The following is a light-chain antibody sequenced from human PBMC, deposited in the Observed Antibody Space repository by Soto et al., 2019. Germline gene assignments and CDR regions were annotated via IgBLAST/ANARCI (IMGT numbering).Light chain of an antibody. CDR2: HVT. V-gene: IGLV2-14*03. Sequence: QSVLTQPASVSGSPGQSITISCAGSSSDVGAYNFVSWYQHHPGKAPRLIIYHVTDRPSGISTRFSGSKSGNTASLTISGLQAEDEADYYCSSYTSRXTYVFGTGTKVTVL. CDR3: SSYTSRXTYV. J-gene: IGLJ1*01. CDR1: SSDVGAYNF.